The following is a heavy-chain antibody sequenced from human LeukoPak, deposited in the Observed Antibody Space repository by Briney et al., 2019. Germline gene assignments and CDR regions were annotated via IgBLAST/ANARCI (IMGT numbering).Heavy chain of an antibody. CDR3: AKAELARYYYYGMDV. CDR1: GFTFSSYA. V-gene: IGHV3-23*01. D-gene: IGHD1-26*01. J-gene: IGHJ6*02. CDR2: ISGSGGST. Sequence: PGGSLRLSCAASGFTFSSYAMSWVRQAPGKGLEWVSAISGSGGSTYYADSVKGRFTISRDNSKNTLYLQMNSLRAEDTAVYYCAKAELARYYYYGMDVWGQGTTVTVSS.